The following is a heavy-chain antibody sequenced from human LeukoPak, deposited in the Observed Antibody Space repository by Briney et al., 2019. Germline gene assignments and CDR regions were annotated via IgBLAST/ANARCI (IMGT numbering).Heavy chain of an antibody. V-gene: IGHV3-23*01. CDR3: AKDSWLGSFAPDFDY. CDR1: GFTFSSYA. CDR2: ISGSGGST. J-gene: IGHJ4*02. D-gene: IGHD6-19*01. Sequence: PGGSLRLSCPASGFTFSSYAMSWVRQAPGKGLEWVSAISGSGGSTYYADSVKGRFTISRDNSKNTLYLQMNSLRAEDTAVYYCAKDSWLGSFAPDFDYWGQGTLVTVSS.